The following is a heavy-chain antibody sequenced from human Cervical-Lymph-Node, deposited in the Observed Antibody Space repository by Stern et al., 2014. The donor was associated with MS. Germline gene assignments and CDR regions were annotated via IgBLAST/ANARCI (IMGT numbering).Heavy chain of an antibody. J-gene: IGHJ4*02. CDR1: GFTFSDYH. CDR3: VRASDPLFEY. Sequence: MQLVGSGGGSVKPGGSLRLSCAVSGFTFSDYHMHWIRQAPGKGLEWISYISTTCKTIYYADSVKGRFTISRDNAKNSLYLQMNSLRVEDTAVYYCVRASDPLFEYWGQGTLVTVSS. CDR2: ISTTCKTI. V-gene: IGHV3-11*01. D-gene: IGHD2-21*02.